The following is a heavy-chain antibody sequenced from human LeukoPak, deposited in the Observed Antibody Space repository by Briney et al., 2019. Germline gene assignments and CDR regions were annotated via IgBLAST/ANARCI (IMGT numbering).Heavy chain of an antibody. CDR2: ISAYNGNT. Sequence: GASVKVSCKASGYTFTSYGISLVRQAPGQGLEWMGWISAYNGNTNYAQKLQGRVTMTTDTSTSTAYMELRSLRSDDTAVYYCARGPKKYCTNGVCWFDYWGQGTLVTVSS. D-gene: IGHD2-8*01. CDR3: ARGPKKYCTNGVCWFDY. CDR1: GYTFTSYG. V-gene: IGHV1-18*01. J-gene: IGHJ4*02.